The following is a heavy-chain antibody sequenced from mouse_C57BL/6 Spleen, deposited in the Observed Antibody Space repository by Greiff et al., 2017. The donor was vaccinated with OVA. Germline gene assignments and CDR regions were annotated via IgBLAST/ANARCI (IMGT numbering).Heavy chain of an antibody. CDR3: ARDSNYVAWFAY. V-gene: IGHV1-52*01. Sequence: QVQLQQPGAELVRPGSSVKLSCKASGYTFTSYWMHWVKQRPIQGLEWIGNIDPSDSDTHYNQKFKDKATLTVDKSSSTAYMQLSSLTSEDSAVYYCARDSNYVAWFAYWGQGTLVTVSA. CDR2: IDPSDSDT. J-gene: IGHJ3*01. CDR1: GYTFTSYW. D-gene: IGHD2-5*01.